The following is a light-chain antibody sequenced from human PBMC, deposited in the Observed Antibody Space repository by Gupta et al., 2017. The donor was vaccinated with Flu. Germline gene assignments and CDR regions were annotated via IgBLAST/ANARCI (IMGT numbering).Light chain of an antibody. CDR3: LQDYNFPFT. Sequence: AIQMTQSPSSLSASVGDRVTITCRASQDIRNDLGWYQQKPGKAPKVLIHSASTLRTEVPSRFSGGGSGTDFTLTISSLQPEDFATYYCLQDYNFPFTFGPGTTAEI. CDR1: QDIRND. J-gene: IGKJ3*01. CDR2: SAS. V-gene: IGKV1-6*01.